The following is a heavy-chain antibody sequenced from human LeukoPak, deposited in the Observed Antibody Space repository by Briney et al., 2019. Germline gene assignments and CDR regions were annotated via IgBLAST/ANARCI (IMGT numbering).Heavy chain of an antibody. D-gene: IGHD3-16*02. V-gene: IGHV1-2*04. J-gene: IGHJ4*02. CDR3: ARGLPRSSFDY. CDR1: GYTFTGYY. Sequence: ASVKVSCRASGYTFTGYYMHWVRQAPGQGLEWMGWINPNSGGTNYAQKFQGWVTMTRDTSISTAYTELSRLRSDAPAVYYCARGLPRSSFDYWGQGTLVTVSS. CDR2: INPNSGGT.